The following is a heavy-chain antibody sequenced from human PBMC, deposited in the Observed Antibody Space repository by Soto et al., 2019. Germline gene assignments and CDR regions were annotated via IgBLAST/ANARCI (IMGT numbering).Heavy chain of an antibody. J-gene: IGHJ6*02. V-gene: IGHV1-69*13. D-gene: IGHD6-19*01. Sequence: SVKVSCKASGGTFSNYAFSWVRQAPGQGPEWMGGIIPIFGAPNYAQKFQARLTITADESTSTAYMELSSLRSEDTAVYYCARGGDMEEAVAKSEYYYGMDCWGQGTTVTVSS. CDR2: IIPIFGAP. CDR1: GGTFSNYA. CDR3: ARGGDMEEAVAKSEYYYGMDC.